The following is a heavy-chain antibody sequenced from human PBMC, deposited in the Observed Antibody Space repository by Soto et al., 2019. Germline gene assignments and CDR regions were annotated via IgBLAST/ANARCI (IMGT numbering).Heavy chain of an antibody. Sequence: SETPSLTCTVSGGSISSYHWSWIRQSPGKGLXWIXXVXYTGXTXXXXXXKRRVTISVDTSKNQFSLKLSSVSAADTGLYYCARSYSGTFYGYDTWGQGILVTSPQ. CDR1: GGSISSYH. V-gene: IGHV4-59*01. CDR3: ARSYSGTFYGYDT. J-gene: IGHJ5*02. CDR2: VXYTGXT. D-gene: IGHD1-26*01.